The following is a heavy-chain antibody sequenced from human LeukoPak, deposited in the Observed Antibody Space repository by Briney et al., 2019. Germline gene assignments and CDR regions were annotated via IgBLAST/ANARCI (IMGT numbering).Heavy chain of an antibody. Sequence: PGGSLRLSCAVSGFTFSSYWMTWVRQAPGKRLEWVARIKQDGTEKYYVDSVKGRFTISRDNAKNSLYLQMNSLRAEDTAVYYCARDLEYRSGWPGYYYYYMDVWGKGTTVTVSS. CDR2: IKQDGTEK. CDR1: GFTFSSYW. CDR3: ARDLEYRSGWPGYYYYYMDV. V-gene: IGHV3-7*01. D-gene: IGHD6-19*01. J-gene: IGHJ6*03.